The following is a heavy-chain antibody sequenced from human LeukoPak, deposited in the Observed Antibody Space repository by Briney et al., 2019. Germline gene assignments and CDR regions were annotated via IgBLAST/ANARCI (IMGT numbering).Heavy chain of an antibody. V-gene: IGHV3-21*01. CDR2: ISSSSSYI. D-gene: IGHD3-9*01. Sequence: GGSLRLSCAASGFTFSSYSMNWVRQAPGKGLEWVSSISSSSSYIYYADSVKGRFTISRDNAKNSLYLQMNSLRAEDTAVYYCARDRGIGDILTGFDYWGQGTLVTVSS. CDR3: ARDRGIGDILTGFDY. CDR1: GFTFSSYS. J-gene: IGHJ4*02.